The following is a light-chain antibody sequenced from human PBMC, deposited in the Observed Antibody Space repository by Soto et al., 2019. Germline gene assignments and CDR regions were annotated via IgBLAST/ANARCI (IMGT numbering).Light chain of an antibody. CDR2: TNN. V-gene: IGLV1-44*01. CDR3: AAWDDSLNDVV. J-gene: IGLJ2*01. CDR1: TSNLGGNT. Sequence: QPVLTQPPSVSGTPGHKVSISCSGSTSNLGGNTVNWYQQLPGTAPKLLIYTNNQRPSGVPDRFSGSKSGTSASLAISDLRSEDEADFYCAAWDDSLNDVVFGGGTKLTVL.